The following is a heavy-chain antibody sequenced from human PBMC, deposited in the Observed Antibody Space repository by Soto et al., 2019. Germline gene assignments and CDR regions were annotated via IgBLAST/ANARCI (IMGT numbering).Heavy chain of an antibody. D-gene: IGHD3-10*01. CDR3: ARGDVLIWFGELFGAFDI. CDR2: TYYRSKWYN. Sequence: SQTLSLTCAISGDSVSSNSAAWNWIRQSPSRGLEWLGRTYYRSKWYNDYAVSVKSRITINPDTSKNQFSLQLNSVTPEDTAVYYCARGDVLIWFGELFGAFDIWGQGTMVTVSS. V-gene: IGHV6-1*01. J-gene: IGHJ3*02. CDR1: GDSVSSNSAA.